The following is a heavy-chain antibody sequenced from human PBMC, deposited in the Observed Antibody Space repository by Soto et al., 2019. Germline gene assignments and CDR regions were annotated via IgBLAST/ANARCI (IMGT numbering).Heavy chain of an antibody. CDR1: GGSISRGGYS. V-gene: IGHV4-30-2*01. D-gene: IGHD3-22*01. CDR3: ASKIYYGGMDV. J-gene: IGHJ6*02. Sequence: QLQLQESGSGLVKPSQTLSLTCAVSGGSISRGGYSWSWIRQPPGKGLEWIGYIYHSGSTYYNPSLKSGVTISVDRSKNQFSLKLSSVTAADTAVYYCASKIYYGGMDVWGQGTTGTVSS. CDR2: IYHSGST.